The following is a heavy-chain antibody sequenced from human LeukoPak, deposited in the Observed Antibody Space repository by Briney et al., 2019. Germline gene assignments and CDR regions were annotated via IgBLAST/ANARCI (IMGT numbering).Heavy chain of an antibody. D-gene: IGHD2-15*01. CDR1: GFTFSSYS. J-gene: IGHJ6*03. V-gene: IGHV3-23*01. CDR2: MSSSDDGR. CDR3: AKNGDRGAYCTGGTCYPYFYYYMDV. Sequence: PGGSLRLSCAASGFTFSSYSMSWVRQAPGKGLEWVSAMSSSDDGRYYAASVRGRFTISRDNSKNTLYLQMNSLRAEDTAIYYCAKNGDRGAYCTGGTCYPYFYYYMDVWGKGTTVTI.